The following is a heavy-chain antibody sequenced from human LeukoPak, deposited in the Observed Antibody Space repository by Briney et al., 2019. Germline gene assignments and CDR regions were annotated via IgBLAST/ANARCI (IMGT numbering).Heavy chain of an antibody. D-gene: IGHD1-7*01. CDR1: GGSICSSSYY. Sequence: SETLSLTCIVPGGSICSSSYYWAWIRQSPGKGLEWIGTFSSGGSAYYNPSLTSRVSISKDTSDNQFSLRLYSVTAADTAVYYCARKQTGTKYDVWGQGTQVTVSS. J-gene: IGHJ4*02. CDR3: ARKQTGTKYDV. CDR2: FSSGGSA. V-gene: IGHV4-39*07.